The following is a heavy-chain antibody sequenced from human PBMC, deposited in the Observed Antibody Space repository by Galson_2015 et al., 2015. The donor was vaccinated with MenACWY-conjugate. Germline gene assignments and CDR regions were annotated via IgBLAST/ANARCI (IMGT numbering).Heavy chain of an antibody. CDR1: GSSFTTYW. Sequence: QSGAEVKKPGESLKISCKGSGSSFTTYWIGWVRQLPGKGLEWMGLISPGDSNTRYSPAFQGQVTISADKSISTAYLQWNSLQASDTATYYCARHPPGGRGMDVWGQGTTVTVSS. CDR3: ARHPPGGRGMDV. CDR2: ISPGDSNT. J-gene: IGHJ6*02. V-gene: IGHV5-51*01. D-gene: IGHD1-26*01.